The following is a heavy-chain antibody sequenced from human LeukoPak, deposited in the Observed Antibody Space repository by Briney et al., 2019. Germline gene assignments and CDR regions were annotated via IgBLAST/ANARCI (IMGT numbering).Heavy chain of an antibody. CDR2: INHSGST. J-gene: IGHJ5*02. D-gene: IGHD3-9*01. Sequence: SETLSLTCTVSGGSFTNYYWSWIRQPPGKGLEWIGEINHSGSTNYNPSLKSRVTISVDTSKNQFSLKLSSVTAADTAVYYCARGRGLRYFDWLRPNWFDPWGQGTLVTVSS. CDR3: ARGRGLRYFDWLRPNWFDP. CDR1: GGSFTNYY. V-gene: IGHV4-34*01.